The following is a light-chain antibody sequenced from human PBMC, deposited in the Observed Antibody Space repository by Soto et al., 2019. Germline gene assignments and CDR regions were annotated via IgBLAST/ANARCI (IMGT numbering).Light chain of an antibody. V-gene: IGKV4-1*01. J-gene: IGKJ2*01. CDR2: WAS. CDR1: QSVFKGSNNQDC. Sequence: DIVMTQSPDSLAVSLGERATINCKSSQSVFKGSNNQDCLAWYQQKPGQPPKLLLYWASTRESGVPDRFSGSGSGTDVTLTISSLQAEDVAMYYCQQFSSPPRFPFGQGTKLEIK. CDR3: QQFSSPPRFP.